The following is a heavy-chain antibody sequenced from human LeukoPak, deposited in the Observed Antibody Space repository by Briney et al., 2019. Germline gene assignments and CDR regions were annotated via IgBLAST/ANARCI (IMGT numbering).Heavy chain of an antibody. V-gene: IGHV3-48*01. J-gene: IGHJ6*02. CDR2: ISSSSSTI. Sequence: GGSLRLSCAASGFTFSSYSMNWVRQAPGKGLEWVSYISSSSSTIYYADSVKGRFTISRDNAKNSLYLQMNSLRGEDTAVYYCASRVYYDFWSGYYRDYYYGMDVWGQGTTVTVSS. CDR3: ASRVYYDFWSGYYRDYYYGMDV. CDR1: GFTFSSYS. D-gene: IGHD3-3*01.